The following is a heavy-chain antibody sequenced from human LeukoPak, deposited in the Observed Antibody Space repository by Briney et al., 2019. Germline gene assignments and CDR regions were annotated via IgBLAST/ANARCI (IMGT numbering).Heavy chain of an antibody. Sequence: GESLRLSCAASGFTFSRYWTHWVRQAPGKGLEWVSRINPDGSTTTYADSVKGRFTISRDNAKNTVYLQMNSLRAEDTAVYYCARVLSGSWDWFDPWGQGTLVTVS. D-gene: IGHD3-22*01. CDR1: GFTFSRYW. V-gene: IGHV3-74*01. J-gene: IGHJ5*02. CDR2: INPDGSTT. CDR3: ARVLSGSWDWFDP.